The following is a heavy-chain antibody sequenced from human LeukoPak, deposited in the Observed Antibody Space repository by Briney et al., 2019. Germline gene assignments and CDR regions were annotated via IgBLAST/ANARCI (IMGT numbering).Heavy chain of an antibody. V-gene: IGHV3-7*03. J-gene: IGHJ6*02. CDR1: GFTFRNYW. Sequence: PGGSLRLSCAASGFTFRNYWMSWVHQAPGKGLEWVANINRDGSERYYVDSVKGRFTISRDDAKSSLYLQMNSLRAEDTAVYYCARRNAIDVWGQGTTVIVFS. CDR3: ARRNAIDV. CDR2: INRDGSER.